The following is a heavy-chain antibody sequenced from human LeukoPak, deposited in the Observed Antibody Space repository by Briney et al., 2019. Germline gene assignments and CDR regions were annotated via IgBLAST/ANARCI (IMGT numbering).Heavy chain of an antibody. Sequence: PGGSLRLSCAASGFTFSSYSMNWVRQAPGKGLEWVSYISSSSSTIYYADSVKGRFTISRDNAKNSLYLQMNSLRAEDTAVYYCAREPRVLRYDILTGYFLGNYYYGMGVWGQGTAVTASS. CDR1: GFTFSSYS. J-gene: IGHJ6*02. CDR3: AREPRVLRYDILTGYFLGNYYYGMGV. CDR2: ISSSSSTI. V-gene: IGHV3-48*01. D-gene: IGHD3-9*01.